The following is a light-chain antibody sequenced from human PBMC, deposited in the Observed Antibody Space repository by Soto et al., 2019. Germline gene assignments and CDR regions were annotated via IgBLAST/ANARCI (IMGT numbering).Light chain of an antibody. CDR2: GAS. J-gene: IGKJ4*01. V-gene: IGKV3-15*01. CDR3: QQYHNWPVT. CDR1: QSVSSS. Sequence: IVMKQSPATLSVNTGERATLSRRASQSVSSSLAWYQQKPGQAPRLLISGASTGATGIPPRFSGSGSGTDFTLTVNSLQSEDIAVYYCQQYHNWPVTFGGGTKVDIK.